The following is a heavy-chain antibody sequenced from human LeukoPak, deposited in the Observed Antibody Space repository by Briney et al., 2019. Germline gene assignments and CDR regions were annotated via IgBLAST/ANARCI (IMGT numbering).Heavy chain of an antibody. D-gene: IGHD3-22*01. Sequence: PSETLSLTCTVSGGSIISGDYYGSWVRQPPGKGLEWIGYIYYRGSTSYNPSLKGRVTMSVATSKNQFSLNLNSVTAADTAVYYCARGVRRSGYYDYWGQGTLVAVSS. V-gene: IGHV4-30-4*01. CDR2: IYYRGST. J-gene: IGHJ4*02. CDR1: GGSIISGDYY. CDR3: ARGVRRSGYYDY.